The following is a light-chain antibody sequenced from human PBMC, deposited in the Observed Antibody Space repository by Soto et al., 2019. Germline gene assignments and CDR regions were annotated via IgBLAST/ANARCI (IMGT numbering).Light chain of an antibody. V-gene: IGLV2-14*01. CDR1: SSDVGGYNY. Sequence: QSVLTQPASVSGYPGQSITISCTGRSSDVGGYNYVSWYQQHPGKAPKFMIYEVSRRPSGVSNRFSGSKSGNTASLTVSGLHAEEEADYYCSSYTTSNTYVFGTGTKVTVL. CDR3: SSYTTSNTYV. J-gene: IGLJ1*01. CDR2: EVS.